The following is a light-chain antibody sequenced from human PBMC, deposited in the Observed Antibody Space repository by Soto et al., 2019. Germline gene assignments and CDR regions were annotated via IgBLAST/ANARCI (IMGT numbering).Light chain of an antibody. V-gene: IGLV1-40*01. Sequence: QSVLAQPPSVAGAPGQKVTISCTGRSSNIGAGYDVHWYQQRPGTATKLLLEGNTNLISGVPGRFSGSKSVPSASLVITGLQAEDEADYCCQSYDNSLSAYVVGTGSKVTGL. J-gene: IGLJ1*01. CDR1: SSNIGAGYD. CDR2: GNT. CDR3: QSYDNSLSAYV.